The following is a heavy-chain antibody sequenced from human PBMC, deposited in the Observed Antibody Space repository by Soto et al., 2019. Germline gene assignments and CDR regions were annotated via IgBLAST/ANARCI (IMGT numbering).Heavy chain of an antibody. CDR1: GFTFISYS. J-gene: IGHJ2*01. CDR3: ARDQLAGTRYFDR. V-gene: IGHV3-21*01. CDR2: ISSSSSYI. Sequence: EVQLVESGGGVVKPGGSLRLSCAASGFTFISYSMNWVRQAPGKGLEWVASISSSSSYIYHADSVKGRCTISRDNAKNSRYLQMHRLSAEATALYYSARDQLAGTRYFDRWGCGIVGTLSS. D-gene: IGHD2-15*01.